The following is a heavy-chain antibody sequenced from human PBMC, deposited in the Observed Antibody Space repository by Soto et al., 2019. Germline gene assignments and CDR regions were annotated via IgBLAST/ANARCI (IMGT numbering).Heavy chain of an antibody. D-gene: IGHD3-10*01. J-gene: IGHJ6*02. Sequence: QVQLVESGGGVVQPGRSLRLSCAASGFTFSSYGMHWVRQAPGKGLEWVAVIWYDGSNKYYADSVKGRFTISRDNSKNTLYLQMNSLRAEDTAVYYCARGRGVYGRDVWGQGTTVTVSS. CDR3: ARGRGVYGRDV. V-gene: IGHV3-33*01. CDR1: GFTFSSYG. CDR2: IWYDGSNK.